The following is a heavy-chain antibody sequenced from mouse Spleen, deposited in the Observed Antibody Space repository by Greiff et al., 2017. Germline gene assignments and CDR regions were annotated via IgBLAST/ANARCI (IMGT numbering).Heavy chain of an antibody. V-gene: IGHV14-1*01. Sequence: EVKLEESGAELVRPGASVKLSCTASGFNIKDYYMHWVKQRPVQGLEWIGRIDPEDGDTEYAPKFQGKATMTADTSSNTAYLQLSSLTSEDTAVYYCTTRLYYGSSSYFDYWGQGTTLTVSS. D-gene: IGHD1-1*01. J-gene: IGHJ2*01. CDR2: IDPEDGDT. CDR1: GFNIKDYY. CDR3: TTRLYYGSSSYFDY.